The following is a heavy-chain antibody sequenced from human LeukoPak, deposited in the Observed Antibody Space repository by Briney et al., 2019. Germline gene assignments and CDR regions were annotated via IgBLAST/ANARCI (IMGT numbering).Heavy chain of an antibody. D-gene: IGHD6-6*01. Sequence: GGSLRLSCAASGFIFSSYGMHWVRQAPGKGLEWVAVIWYDGSNKYYADSVKGRFTISRDNSKNTLYLQMNSLRAEDTAVYYCAKWKYSNSGIDDYWGQGTLVTVSS. CDR3: AKWKYSNSGIDDY. CDR1: GFIFSSYG. J-gene: IGHJ4*02. CDR2: IWYDGSNK. V-gene: IGHV3-33*06.